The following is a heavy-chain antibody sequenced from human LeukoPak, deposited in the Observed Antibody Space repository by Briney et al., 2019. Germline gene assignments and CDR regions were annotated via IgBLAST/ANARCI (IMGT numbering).Heavy chain of an antibody. CDR1: GGSSTSSNYY. Sequence: SETLSLTCTVSGGSSTSSNYYWGWIRQPPGKGLEWIGSFYYSGSTNYNPSLKSRVTISVDTSKNQFSLKLSSVTAADTAVYYCVYYYGSGSVEYWGQGTLVTVSS. CDR3: VYYYGSGSVEY. V-gene: IGHV4-39*01. J-gene: IGHJ4*02. CDR2: FYYSGST. D-gene: IGHD3-10*01.